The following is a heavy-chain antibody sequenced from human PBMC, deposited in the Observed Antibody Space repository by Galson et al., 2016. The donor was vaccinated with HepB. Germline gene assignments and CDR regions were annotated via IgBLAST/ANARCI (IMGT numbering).Heavy chain of an antibody. CDR2: IYYSGTTST. CDR3: AAWTESRPYYNMDV. CDR1: GGSVSSDGYY. J-gene: IGHJ6*02. D-gene: IGHD3/OR15-3a*01. Sequence: ETLSLTCTVSGGSVSSDGYYWSWIRQPPGKGLEWIGYIYYSGTTSTTYNPSLRSRVTISVDTSKNQLSLKLSSVTAADTAVYYCAAWTESRPYYNMDVWGQGTTVTVSS. V-gene: IGHV4-61*08.